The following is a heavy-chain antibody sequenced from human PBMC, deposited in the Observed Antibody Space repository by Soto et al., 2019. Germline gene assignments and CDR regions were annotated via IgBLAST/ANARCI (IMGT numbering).Heavy chain of an antibody. Sequence: QVQLQESGPGLVKPSEPLSLTCTVPGGSVSSGSYYWSWIRQPPGKRLEWIGYIYYSGSTNYNPSLKSRVTISVDTSKTQFSLKLSSVTAADTAVYDCARGSRNWNYYLFDPWGQGTLVTVSS. CDR3: ARGSRNWNYYLFDP. J-gene: IGHJ5*02. CDR1: GGSVSSGSYY. D-gene: IGHD1-7*01. CDR2: IYYSGST. V-gene: IGHV4-61*01.